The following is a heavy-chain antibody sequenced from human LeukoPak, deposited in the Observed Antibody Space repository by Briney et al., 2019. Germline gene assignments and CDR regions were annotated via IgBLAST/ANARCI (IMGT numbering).Heavy chain of an antibody. CDR2: IYYSGST. CDR3: ARQIRGREDIVVVVAANYWFDP. V-gene: IGHV4-39*01. J-gene: IGHJ5*02. Sequence: SETLSLTCTVSGGSISSSSYYWGWIRQPPGKGLEWIGSIYYSGSTYYNPSLKSRVTISVDTPKNQLSLKLSSVTAADTAVYYCARQIRGREDIVVVVAANYWFDPWGQGTLVTVSS. D-gene: IGHD2-15*01. CDR1: GGSISSSSYY.